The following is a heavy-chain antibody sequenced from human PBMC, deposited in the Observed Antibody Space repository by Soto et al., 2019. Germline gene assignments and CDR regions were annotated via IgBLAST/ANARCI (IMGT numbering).Heavy chain of an antibody. CDR3: AKDPDAFRGYSYGLDY. V-gene: IGHV3-30*18. CDR2: ISYDGSNK. J-gene: IGHJ4*02. D-gene: IGHD5-18*01. Sequence: QVQLVESGGGVVQPGRSLRLSCAASGFTFSSYGMHWVRQAPGKGLGWVAVISYDGSNKYYADSVKGRFTISRDNSKNTLYLQMNSLRAEDTAVYYCAKDPDAFRGYSYGLDYWGQGTLVTVSS. CDR1: GFTFSSYG.